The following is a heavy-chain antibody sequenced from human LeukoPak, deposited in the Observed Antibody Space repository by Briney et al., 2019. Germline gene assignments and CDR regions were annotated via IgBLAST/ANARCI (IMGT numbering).Heavy chain of an antibody. Sequence: SETLSLTCTVSGGSITSYYWNWIPEPPGKGLEWSGDIYYTGSTNYNPSLKSRVTISADTSKNQVSLRLSSVTAAETAVDYCARKGISSSHFQHWGQGTLVTVAS. D-gene: IGHD6-6*01. CDR1: GGSITSYY. V-gene: IGHV4-59*01. J-gene: IGHJ1*01. CDR2: IYYTGST. CDR3: ARKGISSSHFQH.